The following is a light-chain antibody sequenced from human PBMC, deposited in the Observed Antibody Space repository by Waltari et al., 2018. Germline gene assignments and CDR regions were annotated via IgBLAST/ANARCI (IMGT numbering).Light chain of an antibody. J-gene: IGKJ1*01. V-gene: IGKV3-11*01. CDR2: DAS. CDR1: QSISIY. Sequence: EIVLTQSPATMSLSAGERATLSCRASQSISIYLAWYQQKPGQAPRLLMYDASYRANGIPARFSGSGSGTDFTLSLSSLEPEDFAVDYCQQRTSWPRTFGPGTKAEIE. CDR3: QQRTSWPRT.